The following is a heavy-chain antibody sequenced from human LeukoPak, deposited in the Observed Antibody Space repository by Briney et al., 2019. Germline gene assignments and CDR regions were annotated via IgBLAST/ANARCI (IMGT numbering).Heavy chain of an antibody. V-gene: IGHV3-74*01. CDR3: ARERGGIAAAGTNFDY. CDR2: IRSDGGVA. CDR1: GFTFSSYW. J-gene: IGHJ4*02. Sequence: PGGSLRLSCAAAGFTFSSYWMHWVRHAPGEGLVWVSRIRSDGGVATYADSVEGRFTISRDNAKNSLYLQMNSLRAEDTAVYYCARERGGIAAAGTNFDYWGQGTLVTVSS. D-gene: IGHD6-13*01.